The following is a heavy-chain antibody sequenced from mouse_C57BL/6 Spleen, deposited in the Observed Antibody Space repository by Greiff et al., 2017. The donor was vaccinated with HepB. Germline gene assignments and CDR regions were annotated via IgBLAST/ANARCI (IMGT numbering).Heavy chain of an antibody. CDR1: GYTFTEYT. V-gene: IGHV1-62-2*01. J-gene: IGHJ1*03. CDR2: FYPGSGSI. CDR3: ARHESTGTSYWYFDV. Sequence: VKLMESGAELVKPGASVKLSCKASGYTFTEYTIHWVKQRSGQGLEWIGWFYPGSGSIKYNEKFKDKATLTADKSSSTVYMELSRLTSENSAVYFCARHESTGTSYWYFDVWGTGTTVTVSS. D-gene: IGHD4-1*02.